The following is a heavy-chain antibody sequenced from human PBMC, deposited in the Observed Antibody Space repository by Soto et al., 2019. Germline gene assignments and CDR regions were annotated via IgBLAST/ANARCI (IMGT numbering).Heavy chain of an antibody. CDR3: AKDSLAARYYYYYGMDA. CDR2: ISYYGTNE. J-gene: IGHJ6*02. D-gene: IGHD6-6*01. Sequence: GGSLRLSCEASGFTFSGYGMHWVRQAPGKGLEWVAVISYYGTNEYYEDSVKGRFTISRDNSKNTLYLQMNSLRIEDTAVYYCAKDSLAARYYYYYGMDAWGQGTTVTVSS. V-gene: IGHV3-30*18. CDR1: GFTFSGYG.